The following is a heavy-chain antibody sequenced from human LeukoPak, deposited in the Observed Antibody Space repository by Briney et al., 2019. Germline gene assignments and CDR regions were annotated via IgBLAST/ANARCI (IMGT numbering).Heavy chain of an antibody. CDR2: IIPIFGTA. V-gene: IGHV1-69*01. J-gene: IGHJ4*02. Sequence: ASVKVSCKASGGTLSSYAISWVRQAPGQGLEWMGGIIPIFGTANYAQKFQGRVTITADESTSTAYMELSSLRSEDTAVYYCARSLGFSPPFDYWGQGTLVTVSS. CDR3: ARSLGFSPPFDY. CDR1: GGTLSSYA. D-gene: IGHD3-3*01.